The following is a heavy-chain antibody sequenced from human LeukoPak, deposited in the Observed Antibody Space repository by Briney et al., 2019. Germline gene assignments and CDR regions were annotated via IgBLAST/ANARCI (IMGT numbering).Heavy chain of an antibody. J-gene: IGHJ4*02. CDR3: ARVNEARAGYSSSWHPMYYFDY. CDR2: ISAYNGNT. V-gene: IGHV1-18*01. Sequence: ASVKVSCKASGYTFTRYGISWVRQAPGQGLEWMGWISAYNGNTNYAQKLQGRVTMTTDTSTSTAYMELRSLRADDTVVYYCARVNEARAGYSSSWHPMYYFDYWGQGTLVTVSS. CDR1: GYTFTRYG. D-gene: IGHD6-13*01.